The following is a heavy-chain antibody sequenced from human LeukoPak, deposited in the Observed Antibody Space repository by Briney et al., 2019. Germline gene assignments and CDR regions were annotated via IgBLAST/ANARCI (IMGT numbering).Heavy chain of an antibody. D-gene: IGHD6-13*01. Sequence: GGSLRLSCAASGFPFSSHWMSWVRQAPGKGLEWVANMKEDGSEIHYIDYVKGRFTISRDNAKNSLYLQMNSLRVEDTAVYYCARYSSTWYFGDFYYYYYMDVWGKGTTVTISS. J-gene: IGHJ6*03. CDR3: ARYSSTWYFGDFYYYYYMDV. CDR2: MKEDGSEI. CDR1: GFPFSSHW. V-gene: IGHV3-7*01.